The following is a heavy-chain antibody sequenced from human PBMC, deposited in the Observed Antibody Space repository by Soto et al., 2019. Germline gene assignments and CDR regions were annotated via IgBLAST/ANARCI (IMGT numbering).Heavy chain of an antibody. CDR3: ARGHYGVFGY. CDR1: GGSISSGGYY. Sequence: SETLSLTCTVSGGSISSGGYYWSWIRQHPGKGLEWIGYIYYSGSTYYNPSLKSRVTISVDTSKNQFSLKLSSVTAADPAVYYCARGHYGVFGYWGQGTLVTVSS. D-gene: IGHD4-17*01. J-gene: IGHJ4*02. CDR2: IYYSGST. V-gene: IGHV4-31*02.